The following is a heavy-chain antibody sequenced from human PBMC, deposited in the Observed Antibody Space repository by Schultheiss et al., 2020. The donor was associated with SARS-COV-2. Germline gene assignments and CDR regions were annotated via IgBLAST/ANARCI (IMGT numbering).Heavy chain of an antibody. CDR1: GFTFSNAW. Sequence: GESLKISCAASGFTFSNAWMNWVRQAPGKGLEWVGRIKSKTDGGTTDYAAPVKGRFTISRDDSKNTLYLQMNSLKTEDTAVYYCTTDPLVVPAAIAFDYWGQGTLVTVSS. CDR2: IKSKTDGGTT. V-gene: IGHV3-15*07. CDR3: TTDPLVVPAAIAFDY. J-gene: IGHJ4*02. D-gene: IGHD2-2*02.